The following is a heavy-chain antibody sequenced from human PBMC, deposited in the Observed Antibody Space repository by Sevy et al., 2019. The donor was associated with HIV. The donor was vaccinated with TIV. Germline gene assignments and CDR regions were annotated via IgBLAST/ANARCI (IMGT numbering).Heavy chain of an antibody. Sequence: GGSLRLSCAASGFTFSSYSMNWVRQAPGKGLEWVSSISSSSSYIYYADSVKGRFTISRDNAKNSLYLQTNSLRAEDTAVYYCASHTGASGKFDYWGQGTLVTVSS. D-gene: IGHD1-1*01. CDR1: GFTFSSYS. J-gene: IGHJ4*02. V-gene: IGHV3-21*01. CDR2: ISSSSSYI. CDR3: ASHTGASGKFDY.